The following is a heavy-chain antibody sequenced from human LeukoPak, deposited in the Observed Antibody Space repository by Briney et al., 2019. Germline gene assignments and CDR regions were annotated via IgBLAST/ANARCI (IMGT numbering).Heavy chain of an antibody. D-gene: IGHD3-16*01. CDR1: GGSISSYY. Sequence: SGTLSLTCTVSGGSISSYYWSWIRQPPGKGLEWIGYIYDDGSTNYNPSLKSRVTISVDTSKNQFSLKLSSVTAADTAVYYCARAREDYDYVWGSLQYFDYWGQGTLVAVCS. V-gene: IGHV4-59*01. J-gene: IGHJ4*02. CDR2: IYDDGST. CDR3: ARAREDYDYVWGSLQYFDY.